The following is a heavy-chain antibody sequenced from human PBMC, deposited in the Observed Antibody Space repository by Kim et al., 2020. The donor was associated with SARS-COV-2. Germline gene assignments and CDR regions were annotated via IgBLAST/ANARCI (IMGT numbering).Heavy chain of an antibody. CDR2: ISGSDGST. CDR1: GLTFSTYA. D-gene: IGHD3-22*01. V-gene: IGHV3-23*01. J-gene: IGHJ4*01. CDR3: ANAHYDYSGYSFFDF. Sequence: GGSLRLSCTVSGLTFSTYAMNWVRQAPGKGLEWVSSISGSDGSTYYADSVKGRFTISRDNSKNTLYLQVNSLRAEGTAKYYCANAHYDYSGYSFFDFWG.